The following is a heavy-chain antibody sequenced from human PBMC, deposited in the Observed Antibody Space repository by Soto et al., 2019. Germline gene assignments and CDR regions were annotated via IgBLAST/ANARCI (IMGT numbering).Heavy chain of an antibody. CDR3: ARVLGEDIVLMVYAIGAGWFDP. J-gene: IGHJ5*02. Sequence: SETLSLTCTVSGGSISSYYWSWTRQPPGKGLQWIAYIHYTGSTKNNPSLKSRVTISVDTSKNQFSLKLSSVTAADTAVYYCARVLGEDIVLMVYAIGAGWFDPWGQGTLVTVSS. CDR1: GGSISSYY. V-gene: IGHV4-59*01. CDR2: IHYTGST. D-gene: IGHD2-8*01.